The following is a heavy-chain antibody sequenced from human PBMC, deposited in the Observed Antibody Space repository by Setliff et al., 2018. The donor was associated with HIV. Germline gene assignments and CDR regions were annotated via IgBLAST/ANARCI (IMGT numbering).Heavy chain of an antibody. CDR1: GVSISSGSYY. Sequence: SETLSLTCNVSGVSISSGSYYWSWIRQPAGKGLEWIGHIYTSGSTNYNPSLKSRVTISVDTSKNQFSLKLSSVTAADTAVYYCARPAPRGYSYGHYYFDYWGQGTLVTVSS. D-gene: IGHD5-18*01. CDR2: IYTSGST. CDR3: ARPAPRGYSYGHYYFDY. V-gene: IGHV4-61*09. J-gene: IGHJ4*02.